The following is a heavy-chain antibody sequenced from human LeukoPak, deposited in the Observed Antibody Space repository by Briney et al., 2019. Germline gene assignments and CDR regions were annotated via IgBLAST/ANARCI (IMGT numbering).Heavy chain of an antibody. CDR2: IYYSGST. CDR3: ARAKGGYDFWSGYPYFDY. Sequence: PSETLSLTCTVSGGSISSYYWSWIRQPPGKGLELIGYIYYSGSTNYNPSLKSRVTISVDTSKNQFSLKLSSVTAADTAVYYCARAKGGYDFWSGYPYFDYWGQGTLVTVSS. CDR1: GGSISSYY. V-gene: IGHV4-59*01. D-gene: IGHD3-3*01. J-gene: IGHJ4*02.